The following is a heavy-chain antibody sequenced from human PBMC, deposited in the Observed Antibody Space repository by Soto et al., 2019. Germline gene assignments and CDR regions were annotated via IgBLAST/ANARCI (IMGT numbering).Heavy chain of an antibody. CDR1: GGTFSSYT. J-gene: IGHJ6*03. D-gene: IGHD2-8*01. Sequence: QVQLVQSGAEVKKPGSSVKVSCKASGGTFSSYTISWVRQAPGQGLEWMGRIIPILGIANYAQKFQGRVTITADKSTSTAYMELSSLRSEDTGVYYCARGRDCTNGVCYTPYHYFMDGWGKGTTVTGSS. CDR2: IIPILGIA. V-gene: IGHV1-69*02. CDR3: ARGRDCTNGVCYTPYHYFMDG.